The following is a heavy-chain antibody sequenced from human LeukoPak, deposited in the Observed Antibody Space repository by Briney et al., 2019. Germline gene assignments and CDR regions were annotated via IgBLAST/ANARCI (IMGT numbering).Heavy chain of an antibody. J-gene: IGHJ4*02. CDR2: IYYTANT. CDR1: GGSISSSSYY. Sequence: PSETLSLTCTVSGGSISSSSYYWGWIRQPPGKGLEWIGSIYYTANTYYNSSLKSRVTISVDTSKNQFSLKLSSVTAAGSAVYYCARRDHYDSSGYFDYWGQGTLVTVSS. V-gene: IGHV4-39*01. CDR3: ARRDHYDSSGYFDY. D-gene: IGHD3-22*01.